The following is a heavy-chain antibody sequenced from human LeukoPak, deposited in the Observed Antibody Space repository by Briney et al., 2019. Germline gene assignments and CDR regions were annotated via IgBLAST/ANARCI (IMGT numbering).Heavy chain of an antibody. V-gene: IGHV5-51*01. D-gene: IGHD1-26*01. CDR3: ARPRIVGAKGAFDI. J-gene: IGHJ3*02. CDR2: IYPGDSDT. Sequence: GESLKISRKGSGYYFTTYWIGWVRQMPGKGLEWMGIIYPGDSDTRYSPSFQGQVTISADKSISTAYLQWSSLKASDTAMYYCARPRIVGAKGAFDIWGQGTMVTVSS. CDR1: GYYFTTYW.